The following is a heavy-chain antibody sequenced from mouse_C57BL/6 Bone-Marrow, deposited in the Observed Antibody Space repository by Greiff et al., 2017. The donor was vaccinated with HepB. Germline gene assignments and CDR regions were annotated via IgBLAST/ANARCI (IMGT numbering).Heavy chain of an antibody. V-gene: IGHV1-72*01. D-gene: IGHD1-1*01. Sequence: QVQLQQPGAELVKPGASVKLSCKASGYTFTSYWMHWVKQRPGRGLEWIGRIDPNSGGTKYNEKFKSKATLTVDKPSSTAYMQLSSLTSEDSAVYYCARSITTVVATKYFDVWGTGTTVTVSS. CDR1: GYTFTSYW. CDR3: ARSITTVVATKYFDV. CDR2: IDPNSGGT. J-gene: IGHJ1*03.